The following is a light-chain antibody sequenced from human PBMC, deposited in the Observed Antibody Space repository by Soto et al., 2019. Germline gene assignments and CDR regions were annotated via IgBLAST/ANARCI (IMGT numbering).Light chain of an antibody. J-gene: IGKJ4*01. CDR2: ATS. CDR3: LQDYSYPAT. V-gene: IGKV1-6*01. Sequence: AVHMTQSPSSLSASLGDRVTITCRASQDIKNDLGWYQQQPGKAPKLLIYATSTLQSGVPSRFSGSGSGTDFTLTINSLQPEDFATYDCLQDYSYPATFGAGTKVDIK. CDR1: QDIKND.